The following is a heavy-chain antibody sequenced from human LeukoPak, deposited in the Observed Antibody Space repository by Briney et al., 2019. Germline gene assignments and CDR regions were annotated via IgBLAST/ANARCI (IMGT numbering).Heavy chain of an antibody. V-gene: IGHV3-9*01. D-gene: IGHD3-22*01. CDR3: AKAVGGYYRFDY. CDR1: EFTLDDYA. CDR2: IDWDSGSI. Sequence: GRSLRLSCAASEFTLDDYAMHWVRQVPGKGLEWVSGIDWDSGSIGYADSVKGRFTISRDNAKSFLYLQMNSLGPEDTALYYCAKAVGGYYRFDYWGRGILVTVSS. J-gene: IGHJ4*01.